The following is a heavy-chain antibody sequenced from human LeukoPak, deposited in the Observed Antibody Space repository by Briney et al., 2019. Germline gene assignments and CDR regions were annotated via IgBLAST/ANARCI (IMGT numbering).Heavy chain of an antibody. V-gene: IGHV1-3*01. J-gene: IGHJ6*03. CDR3: ASPSSSYYYYYMDV. D-gene: IGHD3-10*01. CDR1: GYTFTSYA. Sequence: ASVKVSCKASGYTFTSYAMHWVRQAPGQRLEWMGWINAGNGNTKYSQKFQGRVTITTDESTSTAYMELSSLRSEDTAVYYCASPSSSYYYYYMDVWGKGTTVTVSS. CDR2: INAGNGNT.